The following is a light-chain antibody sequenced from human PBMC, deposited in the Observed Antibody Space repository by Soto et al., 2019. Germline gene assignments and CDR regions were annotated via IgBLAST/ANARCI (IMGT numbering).Light chain of an antibody. V-gene: IGKV3-20*01. CDR3: QQYGSSPRT. CDR1: QSVSSSY. Sequence: DIVLTQSRGTVSLSPGERATLSCRASQSVSSSYLAWYQQKPGQAPRLLIYGASSRATGIPDRFSGSGSGTDFTLTISRLEPEDFAVYYCQQYGSSPRTFGQGTKVDI. CDR2: GAS. J-gene: IGKJ1*01.